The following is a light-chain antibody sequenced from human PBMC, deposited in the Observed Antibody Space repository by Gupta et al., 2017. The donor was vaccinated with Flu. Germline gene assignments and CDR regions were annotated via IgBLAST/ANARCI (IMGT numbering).Light chain of an antibody. V-gene: IGLV3-25*03. Sequence: LPPPPSVSVSPGQAARIPRPRYTLPRKDSSWYQLKPGQAPILVMYKDKERPSGTPERFSGSISTTTVTVTISGVQAEDEADYYCQSARNGAAYPVMFGGGTTLTVL. J-gene: IGLJ3*02. CDR1: TLPRKD. CDR2: KDK. CDR3: QSARNGAAYPVM.